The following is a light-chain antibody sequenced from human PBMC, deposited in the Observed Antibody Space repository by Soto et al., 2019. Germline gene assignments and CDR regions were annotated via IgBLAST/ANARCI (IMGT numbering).Light chain of an antibody. CDR3: SSYTSSSTVF. J-gene: IGLJ2*01. V-gene: IGLV2-14*01. CDR1: SSDVGGYNY. CDR2: EVT. Sequence: QSVLTQPASVSGSPGQSITISCTGTSSDVGGYNYVSWYQQHPGKTPKLMIYEVTNRPSGVSNCFSGSKSGNTASLTISGLQAEDEADYYCSSYTSSSTVFFGGGTKLTVL.